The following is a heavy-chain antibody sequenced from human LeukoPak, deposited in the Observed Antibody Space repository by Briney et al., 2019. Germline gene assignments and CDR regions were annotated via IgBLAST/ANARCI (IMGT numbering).Heavy chain of an antibody. J-gene: IGHJ4*02. D-gene: IGHD6-19*01. CDR3: ASSSGYSSGWSPPRDY. V-gene: IGHV3-30*04. CDR1: GFTFSSYA. Sequence: GRSLRLSCAASGFTFSSYAMHWVRQAPGKGLEWVAVISYDGSNKYYADSVKGRFTISRDNSKNTLYLQMNSLRAEDTAVYYCASSSGYSSGWSPPRDYWGQGTLVTVSS. CDR2: ISYDGSNK.